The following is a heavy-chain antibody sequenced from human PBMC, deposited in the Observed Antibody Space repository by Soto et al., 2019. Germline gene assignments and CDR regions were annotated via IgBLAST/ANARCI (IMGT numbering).Heavy chain of an antibody. D-gene: IGHD6-6*01. Sequence: SETLSLTCTVSGGSISSYYWSWIRQPPGKGLEWIRYIYYSGSTNYNPSLKSRVTISVDTSKNQFSLKLSSVTAADTAVYYCARAGYSSSSNWFDPWGQGTLVTVSS. V-gene: IGHV4-59*01. CDR3: ARAGYSSSSNWFDP. CDR2: IYYSGST. J-gene: IGHJ5*02. CDR1: GGSISSYY.